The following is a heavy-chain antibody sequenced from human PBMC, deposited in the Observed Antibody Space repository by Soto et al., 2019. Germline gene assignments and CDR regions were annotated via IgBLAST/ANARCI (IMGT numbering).Heavy chain of an antibody. J-gene: IGHJ4*02. CDR1: GFTFSDYY. Sequence: PGGSLRLSCEASGFTFSDYYMSWFRQAPGKGLEWVSYISGSGSTIHDADSVKGRFTISRDNAKNSLYLQMNSLRAEDTAVYYCARVGSIAAAGTPDYWGQGTLVTVS. V-gene: IGHV3-11*01. D-gene: IGHD6-13*01. CDR3: ARVGSIAAAGTPDY. CDR2: ISGSGSTI.